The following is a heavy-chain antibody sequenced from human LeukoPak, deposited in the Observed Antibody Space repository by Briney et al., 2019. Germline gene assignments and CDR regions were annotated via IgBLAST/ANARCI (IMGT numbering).Heavy chain of an antibody. D-gene: IGHD6-25*01. CDR3: ARASLRSRGYHYYMDV. Sequence: SETLSLTCTVSGGSITNNSYYWAWIRQPPGKGLEWIGTIYYSGYTYNSPSLKSRLSISIDTSTNEFSLKLRSLTAADTAFYYCARASLRSRGYHYYMDVWGKGTTVTASS. CDR1: GGSITNNSYY. CDR2: IYYSGYT. J-gene: IGHJ6*03. V-gene: IGHV4-39*07.